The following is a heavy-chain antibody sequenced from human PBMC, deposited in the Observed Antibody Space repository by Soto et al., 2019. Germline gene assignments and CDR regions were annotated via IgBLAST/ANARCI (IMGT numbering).Heavy chain of an antibody. D-gene: IGHD2-21*02. J-gene: IGHJ4*02. CDR1: GYTFTSYA. CDR3: ARAWVVLTATDY. CDR2: INAGNGNT. Sequence: AASVKVSCKASGYTFTSYAMHWVRQAPGQRLEWMGWINAGNGNTKYSQKFQGRVTITRDTSASTAYMELSSLRSEDTAVYYCARAWVVLTATDYCGQGTLVPVSS. V-gene: IGHV1-3*01.